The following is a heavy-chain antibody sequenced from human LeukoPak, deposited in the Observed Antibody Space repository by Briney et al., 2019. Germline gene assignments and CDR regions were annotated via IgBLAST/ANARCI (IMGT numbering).Heavy chain of an antibody. CDR1: GYTFNTYG. CDR3: ARAGAVVDNWFDP. D-gene: IGHD2-15*01. V-gene: IGHV1-18*01. J-gene: IGHJ5*02. CDR2: ISGYNGKT. Sequence: ASVKVSCKASGYTFNTYGITWVRQAPGQGLEWMGWISGYNGKTKYAQKLQDRVTMTTDTSTTTAYMELRSLTSDDTAVHYCARAGAVVDNWFDPWGQGALVTVSS.